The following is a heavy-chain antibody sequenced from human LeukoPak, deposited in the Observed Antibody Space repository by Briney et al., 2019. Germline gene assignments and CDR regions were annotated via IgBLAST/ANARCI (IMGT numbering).Heavy chain of an antibody. V-gene: IGHV1-46*01. CDR1: GYSFTSYN. D-gene: IGHD1-26*01. Sequence: GASVKVSCKTSGYSFTSYNLHWVRQAPGQRLEWMGIIKPSGDNTNNAQKFQGRVTMTSDTSTSTVYMELSSLKSEDTAIYYCAREGNNYAHGDSGSLMVGDYWGQGTLVTVSS. CDR2: IKPSGDNT. J-gene: IGHJ4*02. CDR3: AREGNNYAHGDSGSLMVGDY.